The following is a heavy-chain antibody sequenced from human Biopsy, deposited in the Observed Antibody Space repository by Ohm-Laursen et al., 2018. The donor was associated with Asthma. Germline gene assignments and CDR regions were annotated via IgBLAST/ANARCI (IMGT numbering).Heavy chain of an antibody. D-gene: IGHD1-1*01. CDR1: GFSFSNFA. Sequence: SLRLSCTAPGFSFSNFAIHWVRQAPGKGLEWVGVISKDASTQDYADSVKGRFTMARDNSKSTLDLQMNSLREEDTAVYYCVRDGTDDAFDIWGQGTVVSVSS. CDR3: VRDGTDDAFDI. V-gene: IGHV3-30*01. J-gene: IGHJ3*02. CDR2: ISKDASTQ.